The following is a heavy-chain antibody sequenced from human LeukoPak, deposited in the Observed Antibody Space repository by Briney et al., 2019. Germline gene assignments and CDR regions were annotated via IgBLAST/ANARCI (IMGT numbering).Heavy chain of an antibody. CDR1: GYTFTSYG. Sequence: GASVKVSCKASGYTFTSYGISWVRQAPGQGLEWMGWISTYNGNTKYAQNLQGRVTMTTDTSTNTAYMELRSLRSDDTAVYFCARCSSRYLSTSYSDYGGQGTLVTVSS. V-gene: IGHV1-18*01. CDR2: ISTYNGNT. D-gene: IGHD3-22*01. J-gene: IGHJ4*02. CDR3: ARCSSRYLSTSYSDY.